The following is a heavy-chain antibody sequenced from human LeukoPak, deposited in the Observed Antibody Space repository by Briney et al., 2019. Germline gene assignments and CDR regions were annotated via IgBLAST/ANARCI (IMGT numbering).Heavy chain of an antibody. CDR1: GGSISRYY. CDR3: ARVVVPAAILVWFDP. D-gene: IGHD2-2*02. Sequence: PSETLSLTCTVSGGSISRYYWSWIRQPPGKGLEWIGYIYYSGSTNYNPSLKSRVTISVDTSKNQFSLKLRSVTAADTAVYYCARVVVPAAILVWFDPWGQGTLVTVSS. V-gene: IGHV4-59*08. J-gene: IGHJ5*02. CDR2: IYYSGST.